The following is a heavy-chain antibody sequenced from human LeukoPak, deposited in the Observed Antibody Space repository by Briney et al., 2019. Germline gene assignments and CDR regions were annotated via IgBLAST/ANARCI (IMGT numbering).Heavy chain of an antibody. V-gene: IGHV1-69*13. CDR1: GGTFSSYG. CDR2: IIPIFGTA. CDR3: ARGPRGLLRYFDWLY. J-gene: IGHJ4*02. Sequence: SVKVSCKAFGGTFSSYGIIWVRQAPGQGLEWMGGIIPIFGTADYAQKFQGRVTISADESTSTVYMELRSLRSVDTAVYYCARGPRGLLRYFDWLYWGQGTLVTVSS. D-gene: IGHD3-9*01.